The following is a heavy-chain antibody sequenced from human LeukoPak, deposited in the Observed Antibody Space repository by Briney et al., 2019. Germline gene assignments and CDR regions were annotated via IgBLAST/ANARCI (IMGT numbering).Heavy chain of an antibody. J-gene: IGHJ5*02. Sequence: GGSLRLSCTASGFTFSSNYMSWVRQAPGKGLEWVSVIYSGGSAYYADSVKGRFTISRDSSKNTLYLQMNSLRAEDTAVYYCARDDKGVAHGFDPWGQGTLVTVSS. V-gene: IGHV3-53*01. CDR3: ARDDKGVAHGFDP. CDR2: IYSGGSA. D-gene: IGHD3-10*01. CDR1: GFTFSSNY.